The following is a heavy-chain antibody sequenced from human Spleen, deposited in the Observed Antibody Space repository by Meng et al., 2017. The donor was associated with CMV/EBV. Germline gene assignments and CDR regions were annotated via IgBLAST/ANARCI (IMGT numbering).Heavy chain of an antibody. CDR3: ARADPIWNGYIFDY. CDR1: DGSISTYY. CDR2: IYYTGST. J-gene: IGHJ4*02. V-gene: IGHV4-59*01. Sequence: SETLSLTCTVSDGSISTYYWSWVRQPPGKGLEWIGYIYYTGSTNYNPSLKSRVTISVDTSKNQFSLKLSSVTAADTAVYYCARADPIWNGYIFDYWGQGALVTVSS. D-gene: IGHD3-3*01.